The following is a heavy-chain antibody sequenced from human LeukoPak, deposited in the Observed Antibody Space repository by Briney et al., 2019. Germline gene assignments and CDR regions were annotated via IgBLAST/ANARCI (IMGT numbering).Heavy chain of an antibody. CDR1: GGTFSSYA. CDR3: ARSPNFTENWFDP. J-gene: IGHJ5*02. CDR2: IIPIFGTA. D-gene: IGHD2/OR15-2a*01. V-gene: IGHV1-69*13. Sequence: GASVKVSCKASGGTFSSYAISWVRQAPGQGLEWMGGIIPIFGTADYAQKFQGRVTITADESTSTAYMELSSLRSEDTAVYYCARSPNFTENWFDPWGQGTLVTVSS.